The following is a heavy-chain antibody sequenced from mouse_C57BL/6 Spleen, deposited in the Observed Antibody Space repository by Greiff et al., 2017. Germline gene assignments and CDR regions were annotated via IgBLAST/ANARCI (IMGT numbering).Heavy chain of an antibody. J-gene: IGHJ4*01. Sequence: QVQLKESGAELVRPGTSVRMSCKASGYTFTNYWIGWAKQRPGHGLEWIGDIYPGGGYTNYNEKFKGKATLTTDKSSSTAYMQFSSLTSEDSAIYYCARTDYSNYGAMDYWGQGTSVTVSS. CDR3: ARTDYSNYGAMDY. CDR2: IYPGGGYT. V-gene: IGHV1-63*01. CDR1: GYTFTNYW. D-gene: IGHD2-5*01.